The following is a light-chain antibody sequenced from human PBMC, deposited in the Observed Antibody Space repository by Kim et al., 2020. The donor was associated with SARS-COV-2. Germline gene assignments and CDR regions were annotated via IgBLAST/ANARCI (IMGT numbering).Light chain of an antibody. Sequence: QSITSSCTGTSSDVGGYNYVSWYQQHPGKAPKLMIYDVSKRPSAVSNRFSGSKSGNTASLTISGLQAEDEADYYCSSYTSSTTYVFGTGTKVTVL. CDR3: SSYTSSTTYV. CDR2: DVS. CDR1: SSDVGGYNY. V-gene: IGLV2-14*04. J-gene: IGLJ1*01.